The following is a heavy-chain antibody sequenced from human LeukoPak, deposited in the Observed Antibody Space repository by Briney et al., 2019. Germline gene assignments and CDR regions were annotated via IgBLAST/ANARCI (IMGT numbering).Heavy chain of an antibody. CDR3: ARAAGQYSGYRGGFDDY. D-gene: IGHD5-12*01. Sequence: AASVKVSCKASGYTFTSYDINWVRQATGQGLEWMGWMNPNSGNTGYAQKFQGRVTMTRNNSISTAYMELSSLKSEDTAVYYCARAAGQYSGYRGGFDDYWGQGTLVTVSS. CDR2: MNPNSGNT. J-gene: IGHJ4*02. CDR1: GYTFTSYD. V-gene: IGHV1-8*01.